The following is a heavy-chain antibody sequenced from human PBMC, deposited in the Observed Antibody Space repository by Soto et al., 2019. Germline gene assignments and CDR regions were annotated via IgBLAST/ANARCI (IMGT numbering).Heavy chain of an antibody. D-gene: IGHD3-3*01. CDR1: GFTFSSYS. CDR3: ARNRWDFGVVIGGYYYGMDV. J-gene: IGHJ6*02. CDR2: ISSSSSYI. Sequence: PGGSLRLSCAASGFTFSSYSMNWVRQAPGKGLEWVSSISSSSSYIYYADSVKGRFTISRDNAKNSLYLQMNSLRAEDTAVYYCARNRWDFGVVIGGYYYGMDVWGQGTTVTVSS. V-gene: IGHV3-21*01.